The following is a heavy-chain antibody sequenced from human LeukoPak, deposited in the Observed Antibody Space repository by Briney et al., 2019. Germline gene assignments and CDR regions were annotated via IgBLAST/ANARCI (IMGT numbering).Heavy chain of an antibody. J-gene: IGHJ3*02. D-gene: IGHD3-22*01. CDR3: TRRYNYDSSGYYYVRDAFDI. V-gene: IGHV3-49*04. CDR1: GFTFGDYV. CDR2: IRSKAYGGTT. Sequence: GGSLRLSCTASGFTFGDYVMSWVRQAPGKGLEWVGFIRSKAYGGTTKNAASVKGRFTISRDDSRSIAYLQMNSLKTEHTAVYYCTRRYNYDSSGYYYVRDAFDIWGQGTMVTVSS.